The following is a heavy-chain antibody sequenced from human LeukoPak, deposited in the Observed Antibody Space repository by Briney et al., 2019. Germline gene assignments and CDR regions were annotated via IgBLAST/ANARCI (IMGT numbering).Heavy chain of an antibody. Sequence: GGSLRLSCAASGFSFNNYDMNWVRQDPGRGPEWVSSISSSSTYIYYADSVKGRFTISRDNAKNSLYLQMNSLRAEDTAVYYCAREYFDSWGQGTLVTVSS. CDR3: AREYFDS. CDR1: GFSFNNYD. J-gene: IGHJ4*02. CDR2: ISSSSTYI. V-gene: IGHV3-21*01.